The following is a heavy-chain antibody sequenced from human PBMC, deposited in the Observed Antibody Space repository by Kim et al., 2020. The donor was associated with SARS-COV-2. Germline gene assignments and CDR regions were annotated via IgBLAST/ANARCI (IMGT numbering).Heavy chain of an antibody. V-gene: IGHV3-33*01. D-gene: IGHD2-8*02. J-gene: IGHJ6*02. Sequence: KSYADSVKGLFAISRDNSKNTLYLQMNSLRAEDTAVYYCARVPDLRWCPDVWGQGTTVTVSS. CDR2: K. CDR3: ARVPDLRWCPDV.